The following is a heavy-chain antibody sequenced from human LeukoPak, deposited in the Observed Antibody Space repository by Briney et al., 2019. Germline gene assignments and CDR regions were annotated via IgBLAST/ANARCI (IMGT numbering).Heavy chain of an antibody. CDR3: ARDGRGVSGFDY. J-gene: IGHJ4*02. V-gene: IGHV3-30*04. Sequence: GGSLRLSCSASGFTFSSYAMHWVRQAPGKGLEWVAVISYDGSNKYYADSVKGRFTISRDNSKNTLYLQMNSLRAEDTAVYYCARDGRGVSGFDYWGQGTLVTVSS. CDR2: ISYDGSNK. CDR1: GFTFSSYA. D-gene: IGHD2-8*01.